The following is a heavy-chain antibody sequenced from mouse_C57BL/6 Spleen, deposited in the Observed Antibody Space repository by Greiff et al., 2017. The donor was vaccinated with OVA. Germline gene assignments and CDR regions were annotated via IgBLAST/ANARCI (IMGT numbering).Heavy chain of an antibody. D-gene: IGHD2-3*01. CDR1: GFTFSDYG. Sequence: EVQRVESGGGLVKPGGSLKLSCAASGFTFSDYGMHWVRQAPEKGLEWVAYISSGSSTIYYADTVKGRFTISRDNAKNTLFLQMTSLRSEDTAMYYGARHDGYYILWYFDVWGTGTTVTVSS. CDR2: ISSGSSTI. J-gene: IGHJ1*03. CDR3: ARHDGYYILWYFDV. V-gene: IGHV5-17*01.